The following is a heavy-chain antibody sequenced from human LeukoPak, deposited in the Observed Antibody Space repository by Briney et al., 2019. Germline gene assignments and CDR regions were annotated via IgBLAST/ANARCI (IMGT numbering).Heavy chain of an antibody. Sequence: SETLSLTCNVSGGSISSGSYYWGWIRQPPGKGLEWIGSIYYSGSPYYNPSLKSRLTISVDTSKNQFSLKLSSVTAADTAVYYCARDLIVPDAMTGSGSYSTDYWGQGTLATVSS. CDR3: ARDLIVPDAMTGSGSYSTDY. CDR1: GGSISSGSYY. V-gene: IGHV4-39*07. D-gene: IGHD3-10*01. J-gene: IGHJ4*02. CDR2: IYYSGSP.